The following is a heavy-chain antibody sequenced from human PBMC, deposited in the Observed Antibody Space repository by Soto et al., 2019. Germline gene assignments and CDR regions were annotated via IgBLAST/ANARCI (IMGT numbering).Heavy chain of an antibody. Sequence: SETLSLTCTVSGGSISSYYWSWIRQPPGKGLEWIGYIYYSGSTNYNPSLKSRVTISVDTSKNQFSLKPSSVTAADTAVYYCARARRDILTGYYTAGRYYFDYWGQGTLVTVS. D-gene: IGHD3-9*01. CDR1: GGSISSYY. CDR2: IYYSGST. V-gene: IGHV4-59*01. J-gene: IGHJ4*02. CDR3: ARARRDILTGYYTAGRYYFDY.